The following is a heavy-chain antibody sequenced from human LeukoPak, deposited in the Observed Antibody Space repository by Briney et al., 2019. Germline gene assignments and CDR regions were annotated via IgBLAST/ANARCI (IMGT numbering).Heavy chain of an antibody. CDR2: IKQDGGEK. J-gene: IGHJ4*02. V-gene: IGHV3-7*03. D-gene: IGHD5-24*01. CDR1: GFTFSSYW. Sequence: GGSLRLSCVVSGFTFSSYWMTWVRQAPGKGLEWVANIKQDGGEKYYVDSVKGRFTISRDNAKNSLYLQMNSLRAEDTAVYYCANVEMATMLYWGQGTLVTVSS. CDR3: ANVEMATMLY.